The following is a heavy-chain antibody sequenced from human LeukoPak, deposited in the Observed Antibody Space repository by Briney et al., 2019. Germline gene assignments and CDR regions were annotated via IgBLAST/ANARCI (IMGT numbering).Heavy chain of an antibody. J-gene: IGHJ4*02. Sequence: GGSLRLSCAASGFTLSRHGMHWVRQAPGRGLEWLAVVSDDGGLKYYSDSVKGRFTISRDNSKSTLSLQMNSVRGEDTAVYYCAKESGASGRHYQAYFDSWGQGTLVTVSS. D-gene: IGHD3-10*01. CDR1: GFTLSRHG. CDR3: AKESGASGRHYQAYFDS. V-gene: IGHV3-30*18. CDR2: VSDDGGLK.